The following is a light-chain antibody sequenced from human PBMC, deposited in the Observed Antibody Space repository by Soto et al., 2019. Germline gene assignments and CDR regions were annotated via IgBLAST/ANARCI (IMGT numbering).Light chain of an antibody. CDR3: QQYSNWPFT. CDR2: GAS. V-gene: IGKV3D-15*01. J-gene: IGKJ2*01. Sequence: EIVMTQSPATLSVSPGERATLSCSASQSVSSNLAWYQLKPGQAPRLLIYGASARATGIPARFSGSGSGTDFTLTITSLQSEDFAVYYCQQYSNWPFTFGQGTKLEIK. CDR1: QSVSSN.